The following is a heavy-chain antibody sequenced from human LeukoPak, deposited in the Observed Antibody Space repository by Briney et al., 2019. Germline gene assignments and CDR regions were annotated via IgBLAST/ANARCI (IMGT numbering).Heavy chain of an antibody. V-gene: IGHV4-34*01. CDR2: INHSGST. CDR1: GGSFSGYY. CDR3: ARPDPQLVLHY. D-gene: IGHD6-13*01. Sequence: SETLSLTCAVYGGSFSGYYWSWIRQPPGKGPEWIGEINHSGSTNYNPSLKSRVTISVDTSKNQFSLKLSSVTAADTAVYYCARPDPQLVLHYWGQGTLVTVSS. J-gene: IGHJ4*02.